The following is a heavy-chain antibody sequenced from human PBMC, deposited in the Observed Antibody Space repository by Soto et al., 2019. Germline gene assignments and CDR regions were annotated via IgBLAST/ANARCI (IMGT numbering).Heavy chain of an antibody. V-gene: IGHV5-10-1*01. Sequence: GQSLKISSKGSGYSFTSYWISWVRQMPGKGLEWMGRIDPSDSYTNYSPSFQGHVTISADKSISTAYLQWSSLNASDTAMYYCARRDSSLYYPLGDYYYGMDVSGQGTTVTVSS. CDR2: IDPSDSYT. D-gene: IGHD2-8*01. J-gene: IGHJ6*02. CDR3: ARRDSSLYYPLGDYYYGMDV. CDR1: GYSFTSYW.